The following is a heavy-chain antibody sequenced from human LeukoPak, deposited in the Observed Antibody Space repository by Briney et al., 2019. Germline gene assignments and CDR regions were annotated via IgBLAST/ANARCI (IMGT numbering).Heavy chain of an antibody. CDR1: GGTCSSYA. D-gene: IGHD3-3*01. Sequence: SVKVSCKASGGTCSSYAISWVRQAPGQGLEWRGGIIPIFGTATSAQKFQGRVTLTTDESTSTAYMELSSLRSEDTAVYYCAGVVTIFGVVIGAFDIWGQGTMVTVSS. CDR3: AGVVTIFGVVIGAFDI. V-gene: IGHV1-69*05. J-gene: IGHJ3*02. CDR2: IIPIFGTA.